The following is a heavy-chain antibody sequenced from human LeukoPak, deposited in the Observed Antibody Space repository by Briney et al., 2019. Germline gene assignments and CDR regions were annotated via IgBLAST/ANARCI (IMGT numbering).Heavy chain of an antibody. J-gene: IGHJ3*01. CDR3: ARDGGYCSSTNCYLGV. CDR2: ISSSSTTI. Sequence: PGGSLRLSCAASGFTFSSYSMNWVRQAPGKGLEWVSYISSSSTTIYYADSVKGRFTISRDNAKNSLYLQMNSPRAEDTAVYYCARDGGYCSSTNCYLGVWGQGTMVTVSS. CDR1: GFTFSSYS. V-gene: IGHV3-48*01. D-gene: IGHD2-2*01.